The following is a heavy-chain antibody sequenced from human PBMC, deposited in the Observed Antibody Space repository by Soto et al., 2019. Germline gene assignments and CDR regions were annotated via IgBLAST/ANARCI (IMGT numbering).Heavy chain of an antibody. CDR1: GYTFTSYG. D-gene: IGHD5-12*01. V-gene: IGHV1-18*01. CDR2: ISAYNGNT. J-gene: IGHJ4*02. Sequence: EASVKLSCKASGYTFTSYGISWVRQAPGQGLEWMGWISAYNGNTNYAQKLQGRVTMTTDTSTSTAYMELRSLRSDDTAVYYCARVRPGGYSGYDSGGRIDYWGQGTLVTVSS. CDR3: ARVRPGGYSGYDSGGRIDY.